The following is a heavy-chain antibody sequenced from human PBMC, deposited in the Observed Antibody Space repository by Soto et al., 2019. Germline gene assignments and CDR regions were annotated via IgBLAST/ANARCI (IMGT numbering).Heavy chain of an antibody. D-gene: IGHD3-22*01. CDR2: ISWNSGSI. CDR1: GFTFDDYA. J-gene: IGHJ4*02. CDR3: AKGQDSSGYYYHYFDH. Sequence: EVQLVECGGGLVQPGRSLRLSCAASGFTFDDYAMHWVRQAPGKGLEWVSGISWNSGSIGYADSVKGRFTISRDNAKNSLYLQMNILRAEDTALYYCAKGQDSSGYYYHYFDHWGQGTLVTVSS. V-gene: IGHV3-9*01.